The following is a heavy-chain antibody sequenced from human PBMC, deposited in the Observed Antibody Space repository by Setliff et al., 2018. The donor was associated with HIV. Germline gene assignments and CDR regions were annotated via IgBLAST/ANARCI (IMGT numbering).Heavy chain of an antibody. CDR2: IFYSGST. Sequence: PSETLSLTCTVSGGSISSYYWSWIRQPPGKGLEWIGYIFYSGSTNYNPSLKSRVTISVDNSKNTLYLQMNSLTAEDTAVYYCARENYYVTEYWGQGTLVTVSS. V-gene: IGHV4-59*12. CDR3: ARENYYVTEY. CDR1: GGSISSYY. D-gene: IGHD3-10*02. J-gene: IGHJ4*02.